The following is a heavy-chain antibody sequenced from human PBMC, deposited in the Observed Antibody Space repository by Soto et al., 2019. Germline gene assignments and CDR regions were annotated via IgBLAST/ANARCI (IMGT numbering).Heavy chain of an antibody. CDR2: IKQGGNEE. Sequence: PVGSRIRSCEASGFLFSTYLMSGVRQAPGKGLEWVANIKQGGNEEFYVDSVKGRFTISRDNAKKSLFLQMNSLRPEDTAVYYCVGALTYEVPYYYYGMDVWGQGTTVTVSS. J-gene: IGHJ6*02. CDR1: GFLFSTYL. D-gene: IGHD3-16*01. V-gene: IGHV3-7*01. CDR3: VGALTYEVPYYYYGMDV.